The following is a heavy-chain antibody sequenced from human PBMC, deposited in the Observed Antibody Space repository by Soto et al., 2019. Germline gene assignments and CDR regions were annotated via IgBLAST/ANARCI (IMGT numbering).Heavy chain of an antibody. Sequence: GGSLRLSCAASGFTFSSYGMHWVRQAPGKGLEWVAVIWYDGSNKYYADSVKGRFTISRDNSKNTLYLQMNSLRAEDTAVYYCARVVMGLRESRYAFDIWGQGTMVTVSS. CDR1: GFTFSSYG. CDR3: ARVVMGLRESRYAFDI. J-gene: IGHJ3*02. V-gene: IGHV3-33*01. D-gene: IGHD3-22*01. CDR2: IWYDGSNK.